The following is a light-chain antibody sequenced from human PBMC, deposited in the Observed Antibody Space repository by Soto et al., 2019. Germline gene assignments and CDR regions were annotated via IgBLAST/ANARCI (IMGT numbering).Light chain of an antibody. CDR2: DVT. CDR1: SSDVGGYNF. CDR3: SSYTSISTYV. Sequence: QSVLTQPASVSGSPGQSITISCTGTSSDVGGYNFVSWYQQHPDKAHKLMIYDVTNRPSGVSNRFSGSKSGNTASLTFSGLQAEDEADYYCSSYTSISTYVFGTGTKVTVL. J-gene: IGLJ1*01. V-gene: IGLV2-14*01.